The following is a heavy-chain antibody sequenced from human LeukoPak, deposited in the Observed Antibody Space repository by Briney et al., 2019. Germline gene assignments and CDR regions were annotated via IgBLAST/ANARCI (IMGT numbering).Heavy chain of an antibody. CDR1: GFKFDDHG. CDR3: AKDRSFIGLDI. J-gene: IGHJ3*02. CDR2: LNWNGGRT. D-gene: IGHD1-26*01. Sequence: GGPLRLSCAASGFKFDDHGMSWVRQVPGKGLEWVSGLNWNGGRTGYADSVKGRFTISRDNAKNSLYLQMNSLRAEDTAFYYCAKDRSFIGLDIWGQGTMVIVSS. V-gene: IGHV3-20*04.